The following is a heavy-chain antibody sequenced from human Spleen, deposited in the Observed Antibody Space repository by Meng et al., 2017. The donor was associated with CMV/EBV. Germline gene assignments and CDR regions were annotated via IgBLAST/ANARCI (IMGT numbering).Heavy chain of an antibody. CDR1: GYTFTSYG. J-gene: IGHJ6*02. V-gene: IGHV1-18*04. Sequence: ASVKVSCKASGYTFTSYGITWVRQAPGQGLEWMGWISAYSGDTKYTQKLRCRVTMTTDTSTATAYMALRSLRSYDTAVYYVARDIVVGPAAPRPYYYYGMDVWGQGTTVTVSS. D-gene: IGHD2-2*01. CDR2: ISAYSGDT. CDR3: ARDIVVGPAAPRPYYYYGMDV.